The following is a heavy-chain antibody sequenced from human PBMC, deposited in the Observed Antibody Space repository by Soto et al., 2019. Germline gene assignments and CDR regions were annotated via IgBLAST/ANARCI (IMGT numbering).Heavy chain of an antibody. CDR3: ARGRAVAGTGGWFDP. D-gene: IGHD6-19*01. CDR2: ISAYNGNT. J-gene: IGHJ5*02. CDR1: GYTFTSYG. Sequence: QVQLVQSGAEVKKPGASVKVSCKASGYTFTSYGISWVRQSPGQGLEWMGWISAYNGNTNYAQKLQGRVTMTTDTSTSTAYMELRSLRSDDKAVYYCARGRAVAGTGGWFDPWGQGTLVTVSS. V-gene: IGHV1-18*01.